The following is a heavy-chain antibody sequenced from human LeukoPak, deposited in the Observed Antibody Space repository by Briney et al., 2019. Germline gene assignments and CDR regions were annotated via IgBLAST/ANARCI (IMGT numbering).Heavy chain of an antibody. V-gene: IGHV4-39*07. Sequence: PSETLSLTCTVSDGSISSSSYYWGWIRQPPGKGLEWIGSIYSRGSTYYNPALKTRVTVSVDTSKNQFSLKVSSVTAADTAVYYCARIDSTAGGDYWGQGTLVTVSS. CDR3: ARIDSTAGGDY. CDR2: IYSRGST. CDR1: DGSISSSSYY. D-gene: IGHD3-9*01. J-gene: IGHJ4*02.